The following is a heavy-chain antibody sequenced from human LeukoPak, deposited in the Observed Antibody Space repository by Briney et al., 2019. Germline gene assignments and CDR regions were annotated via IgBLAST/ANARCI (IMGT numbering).Heavy chain of an antibody. V-gene: IGHV3-48*03. CDR3: ARDRGEYDILADY. Sequence: PGGSLRLSCAASGSTFSSYEMNWVRQAPGKGLEWVSYISSSGSTIYYADSVKGRFTISRDNAKNSLYLQMNSLRAEDTAVYYCARDRGEYDILADYWGQGTLVTVSS. CDR2: ISSSGSTI. D-gene: IGHD3-9*01. CDR1: GSTFSSYE. J-gene: IGHJ4*02.